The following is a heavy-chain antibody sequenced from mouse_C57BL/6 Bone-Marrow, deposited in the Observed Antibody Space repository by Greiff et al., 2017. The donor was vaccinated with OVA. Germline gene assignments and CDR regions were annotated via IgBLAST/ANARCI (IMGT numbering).Heavy chain of an antibody. CDR2: ISGGGGNT. J-gene: IGHJ3*01. CDR1: GFTFSSYT. CDR3: ARREDGDYSGIAY. V-gene: IGHV5-9*01. Sequence: EVHLVESGGGLVKPGGSLKLSCAASGFTFSSYTMSLVRQTPEKRLEWVAPISGGGGNTSYPDSVKGRFTISRDNAKNSLYLQMSSMRSEDTALYYCARREDGDYSGIAYWGQGTLVTVSA. D-gene: IGHD1-1*02.